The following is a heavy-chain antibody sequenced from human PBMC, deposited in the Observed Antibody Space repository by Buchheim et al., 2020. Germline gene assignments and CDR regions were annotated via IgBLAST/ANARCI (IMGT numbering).Heavy chain of an antibody. V-gene: IGHV3-23*01. CDR2: ISGSGGSS. CDR1: GFTFSSQS. Sequence: EVQLLESGGGLVQPGGPLRLSCAASGFTFSSQSMAWVRQAPGKGMEWVSAISGSGGSSYYPDSVRGRFTISRDNSKNNLYLQMHSLPADNTAICYCAKEWSGSGSCDYWGQGTL. J-gene: IGHJ4*02. CDR3: AKEWSGSGSCDY. D-gene: IGHD3-3*01.